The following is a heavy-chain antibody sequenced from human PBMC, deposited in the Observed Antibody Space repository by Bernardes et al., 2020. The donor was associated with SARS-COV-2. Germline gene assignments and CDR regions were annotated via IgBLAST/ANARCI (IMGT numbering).Heavy chain of an antibody. CDR1: NDSIPNYY. V-gene: IGHV4-59*01. CDR2: MYHTGST. Sequence: SETLYLTCTVSNDSIPNYYWSWIRQPPGKGLEWIAYMYHTGSTYYNPSLKSRITTSVETSRNQFSLKLSSVTAADTAVYYCARVFLRGVNPWFDTWGQGILVTVSS. J-gene: IGHJ5*02. CDR3: ARVFLRGVNPWFDT. D-gene: IGHD3-10*01.